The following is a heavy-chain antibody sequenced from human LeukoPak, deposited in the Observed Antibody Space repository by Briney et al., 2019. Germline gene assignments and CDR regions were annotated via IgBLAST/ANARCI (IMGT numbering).Heavy chain of an antibody. Sequence: PGGSLRLSCAASGFTFSSYAMSWVRQAPGKGLEWVSAISGSGGSTYYADSVKGRFTISRDNSKNTLHLQMNSLRAEDTAVYYCAGNGGGIAAAIDYWGQGTLVTVSS. J-gene: IGHJ4*02. CDR2: ISGSGGST. D-gene: IGHD6-13*01. V-gene: IGHV3-23*01. CDR3: AGNGGGIAAAIDY. CDR1: GFTFSSYA.